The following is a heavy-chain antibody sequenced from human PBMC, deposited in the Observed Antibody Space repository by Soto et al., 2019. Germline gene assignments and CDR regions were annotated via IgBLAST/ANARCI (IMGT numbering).Heavy chain of an antibody. V-gene: IGHV4-30-2*01. CDR3: ARPPCP. CDR1: GGSISSGGYS. Sequence: QLQLQESGSGLVKPSQTLSLTCAVSGGSISSGGYSWSWIRQPPGKVLEWIAYIYHSGSTYYNPALMTRVTISVVTSKTHWPLTLSCMTTTLTAVYSSARPPCPWGQGPVVTVPS. CDR2: IYHSGST. J-gene: IGHJ5*02.